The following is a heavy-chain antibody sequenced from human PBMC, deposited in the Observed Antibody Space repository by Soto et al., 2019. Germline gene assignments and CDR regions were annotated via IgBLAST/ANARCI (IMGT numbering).Heavy chain of an antibody. J-gene: IGHJ4*02. V-gene: IGHV3-23*01. CDR1: GFTFRSYA. CDR3: AKGRGSSWNADY. CDR2: ISGSGNTS. Sequence: EVQLLESGGGLVQPGGSLRLSCVASGFTFRSYAMSWVRRAPGKGLEWVSAISGSGNTSYFAASVRGRFTISRDNSKDTLYLQLNNLRVDDTAEYFCAKGRGSSWNADYWGQGTLVTVAS. D-gene: IGHD6-13*01.